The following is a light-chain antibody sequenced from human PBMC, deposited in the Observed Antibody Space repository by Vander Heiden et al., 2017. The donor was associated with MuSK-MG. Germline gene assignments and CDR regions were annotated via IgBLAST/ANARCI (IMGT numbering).Light chain of an antibody. CDR1: QSVSSN. CDR2: GAS. Sequence: EIVMTQSPATLSVSPGERATLSCRPSQSVSSNLAWYQQNPGQAPRLLIYGASTRATGIPDRFSGSRSGTEFTLTISSLQSEDFAVYYCQQYTNWPYTFGPWTKLEIK. J-gene: IGKJ2*01. V-gene: IGKV3-15*01. CDR3: QQYTNWPYT.